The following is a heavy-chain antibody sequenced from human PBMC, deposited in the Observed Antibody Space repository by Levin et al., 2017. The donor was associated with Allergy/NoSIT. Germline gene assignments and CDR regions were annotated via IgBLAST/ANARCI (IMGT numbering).Heavy chain of an antibody. CDR2: IYYSGKT. V-gene: IGHV4-39*01. CDR3: TRDSYGRGRFDH. Sequence: SETLSLTCTVSGGSINISNYYWGWIRQTPGKGLELIGTIYYSGKTYYAPSLKSRVTISVDTSKNQFSLKLTSVTAADTAVDDCTRDSYGRGRFDHWGQGTLVTVSS. CDR1: GGSINISNYY. J-gene: IGHJ5*02. D-gene: IGHD3-16*01.